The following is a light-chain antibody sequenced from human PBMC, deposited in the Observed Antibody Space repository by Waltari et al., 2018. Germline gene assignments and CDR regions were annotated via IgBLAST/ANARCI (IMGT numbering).Light chain of an antibody. CDR3: AVWDDSVSGWV. J-gene: IGLJ3*02. CDR2: RND. CDR1: GSNVGRNY. Sequence: QSVVTQPPSASETPGQRVTISCSGSGSNVGRNYVTWYQQVPGTAPNVVIYRNDRRPSGVPDRFSGSKSGTSASLASSGLRSEDEADYYCAVWDDSVSGWVFGGGTKLTVL. V-gene: IGLV1-47*01.